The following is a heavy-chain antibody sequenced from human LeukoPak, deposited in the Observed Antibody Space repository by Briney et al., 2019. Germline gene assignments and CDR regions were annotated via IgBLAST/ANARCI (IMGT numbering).Heavy chain of an antibody. J-gene: IGHJ4*02. Sequence: GGSLRLSCAASGFTFSSYGMHWVRQAPGKGLEWVAVIWYDGSNKYYADSVKGRFTISRDNSKNTLYLQTNSLRAEDTAVYYCARGDCSGGSCYSAFDYWGQGTLVTVSS. CDR2: IWYDGSNK. CDR3: ARGDCSGGSCYSAFDY. V-gene: IGHV3-33*01. D-gene: IGHD2-15*01. CDR1: GFTFSSYG.